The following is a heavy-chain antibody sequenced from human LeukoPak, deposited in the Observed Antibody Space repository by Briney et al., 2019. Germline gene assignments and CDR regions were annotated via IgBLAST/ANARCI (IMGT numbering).Heavy chain of an antibody. J-gene: IGHJ1*01. D-gene: IGHD5-18*01. CDR1: GFTFSSYG. CDR2: IWYDGSNK. Sequence: GGSLRLSCAASGFTFSSYGMHWVRQAPGKGLEWVAVIWYDGSNKYYADSVKGRFTISRDNSKNTLYLQMNSLRAEDTAVYYCARGSFSADAPLVLDYFHHWGQGTLVTDSS. V-gene: IGHV3-33*01. CDR3: ARGSFSADAPLVLDYFHH.